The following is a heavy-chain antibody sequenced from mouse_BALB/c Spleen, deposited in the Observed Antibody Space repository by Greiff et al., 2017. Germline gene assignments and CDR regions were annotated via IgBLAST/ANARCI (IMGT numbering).Heavy chain of an antibody. CDR1: GFSLTGYG. J-gene: IGHJ4*01. CDR2: IWGDGST. V-gene: IGHV2-6-7*01. Sequence: VQLQQSGPGLVAPSQSLSITCTVSGFSLTGYGVNWVRQPPGKGLEWLGIIWGDGSTDYYSALKSRLSISRDNSKSHVFLQMNSLQTDDTARYYCARDGNYAMDYWGQGTSVTVSS. D-gene: IGHD1-1*02. CDR3: ARDGNYAMDY.